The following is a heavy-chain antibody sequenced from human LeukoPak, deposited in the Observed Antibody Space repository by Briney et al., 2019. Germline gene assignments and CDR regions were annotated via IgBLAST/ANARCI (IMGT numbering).Heavy chain of an antibody. CDR2: ISGSGGST. Sequence: QPGRSLRLSCAASGFTFSSYGMHWVRQAPGKGLEWVSAISGSGGSTYYADSVKGRFTISRDNSKNTLYLQMNSLRAEDTAVYYCASEGRDGYNWEKSFDYWGQGTLVTVSS. CDR3: ASEGRDGYNWEKSFDY. J-gene: IGHJ4*02. V-gene: IGHV3-23*01. D-gene: IGHD5-24*01. CDR1: GFTFSSYG.